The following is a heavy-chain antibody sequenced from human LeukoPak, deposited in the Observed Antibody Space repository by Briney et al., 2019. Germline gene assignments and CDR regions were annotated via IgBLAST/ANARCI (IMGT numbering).Heavy chain of an antibody. CDR3: ARVMSGVAAAKNDY. J-gene: IGHJ4*02. Sequence: GASVKVSCKASGYTFTSYGISWVRQAPGQGLEWMGWISAYNGNTNYAQKLQGRVTMTTDTSTSTAYMELRSLRSDDTAVYYCARVMSGVAAAKNDYWGQGTLVTVSS. D-gene: IGHD6-13*01. V-gene: IGHV1-18*01. CDR2: ISAYNGNT. CDR1: GYTFTSYG.